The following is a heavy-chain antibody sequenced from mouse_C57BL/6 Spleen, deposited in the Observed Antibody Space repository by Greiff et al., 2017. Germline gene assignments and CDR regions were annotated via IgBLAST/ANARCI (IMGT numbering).Heavy chain of an antibody. J-gene: IGHJ4*01. Sequence: QVQLQQSGAELVRPGTSVKVSCKASGYAFTNYLIEWVKQRPGQGLEWIGVINPGSGGTNYNEKFKGKATLTADKSSSTAYMQLSSLTSEDSAVYFCHSNLYYYAMDYWGQGTSVTVSS. CDR1: GYAFTNYL. D-gene: IGHD2-5*01. V-gene: IGHV1-54*01. CDR2: INPGSGGT. CDR3: HSNLYYYAMDY.